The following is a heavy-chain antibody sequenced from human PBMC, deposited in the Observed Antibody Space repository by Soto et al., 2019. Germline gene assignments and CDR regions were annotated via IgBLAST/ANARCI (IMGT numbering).Heavy chain of an antibody. CDR3: ARHYYYYYGMDV. Sequence: SLKISCKGSGYSFTSYWISWVRQMPGKGLEWMGRIGPSDSYTNYSPSFQGHVTISADKSISTAYLQWSSLKASDTAMYYCARHYYYYYGMDVWGQGTTVTVSS. J-gene: IGHJ6*02. CDR2: IGPSDSYT. CDR1: GYSFTSYW. V-gene: IGHV5-10-1*01.